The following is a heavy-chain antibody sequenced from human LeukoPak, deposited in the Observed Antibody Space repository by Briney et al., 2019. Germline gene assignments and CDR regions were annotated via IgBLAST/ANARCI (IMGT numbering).Heavy chain of an antibody. J-gene: IGHJ5*02. CDR1: GGSISSYY. CDR3: ARGSRGGYNWFDP. D-gene: IGHD3-16*01. CDR2: IHYSGST. V-gene: IGHV4-59*01. Sequence: SSETLSLTCTVSGGSISSYYWSWIRQSPGKGLEWIGYIHYSGSTNHNPSLKSRVTISVDTSKNQFSLRLNSVTAADTALYYCARGSRGGYNWFDPWGQGTLVIVSS.